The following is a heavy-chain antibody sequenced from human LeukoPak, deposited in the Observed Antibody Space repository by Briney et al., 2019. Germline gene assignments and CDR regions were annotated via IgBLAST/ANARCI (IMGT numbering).Heavy chain of an antibody. CDR3: AREGPSSSTTYYFDY. CDR2: IWYDGSNK. Sequence: GRSLRLSCAASGFTLSSYGMHWVRQAPGKGLEWVAVIWYDGSNKYYADSVKGRFTISRDNSKNTLYLQMNSLRAEDTAVYYCAREGPSSSTTYYFDYWGQGTLVTVSS. V-gene: IGHV3-33*01. CDR1: GFTLSSYG. D-gene: IGHD2-2*01. J-gene: IGHJ4*02.